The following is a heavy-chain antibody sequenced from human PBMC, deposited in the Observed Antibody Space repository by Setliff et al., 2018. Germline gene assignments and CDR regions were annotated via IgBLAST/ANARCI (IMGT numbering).Heavy chain of an antibody. CDR1: GGSVGGGSYY. Sequence: PSETLSLTCTVSGGSVGGGSYYWSWIRQPAGKGLEWIGLIQNTGNTNYNPYLQSRVTISMDTSKNQLSLKMTSVTAADTATYYCAGTPARGTTWLSPFDYWGQGTLVT. V-gene: IGHV4-61*02. CDR2: IQNTGNT. J-gene: IGHJ4*02. D-gene: IGHD5-12*01. CDR3: AGTPARGTTWLSPFDY.